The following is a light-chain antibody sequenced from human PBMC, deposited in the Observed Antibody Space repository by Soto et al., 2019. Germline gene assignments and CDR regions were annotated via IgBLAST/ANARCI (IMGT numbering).Light chain of an antibody. V-gene: IGLV2-23*02. CDR3: CAYAGGGTVV. Sequence: QSALTQPPSASGSPGQSVTISCTGTSSDVGGYNLVSWYQQHPGKAPKVMIYEATKRPSGVSKRLSGSKSGNTASLTISGLQAEDEADYYWCAYAGGGTVVFGGGTKLTVL. J-gene: IGLJ3*02. CDR1: SSDVGGYNL. CDR2: EAT.